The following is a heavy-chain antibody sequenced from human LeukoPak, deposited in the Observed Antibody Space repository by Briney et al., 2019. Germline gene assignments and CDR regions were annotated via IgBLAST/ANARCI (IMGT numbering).Heavy chain of an antibody. V-gene: IGHV4-31*03. D-gene: IGHD3-10*01. CDR1: GGSISSGGYY. J-gene: IGHJ5*02. Sequence: SETLSLTCTVSGGSISSGGYYWSWIRQHPGKGLEWIGYIYYSGNTYYNPSLKSRVTISVDTSKNQFSLKLSSVTAADTAVYYCARANSYGSGSYYAAWFDPWGQGTLVTVSS. CDR3: ARANSYGSGSYYAAWFDP. CDR2: IYYSGNT.